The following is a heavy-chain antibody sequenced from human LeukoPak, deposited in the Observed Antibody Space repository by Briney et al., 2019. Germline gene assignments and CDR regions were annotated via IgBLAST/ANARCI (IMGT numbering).Heavy chain of an antibody. J-gene: IGHJ5*02. CDR3: ARVWAAAQGGPWFDP. CDR1: GFTVSSSY. Sequence: GGSLRLSCAASGFTVSSSYMSWVRQAPGKGLEWVSVIYSGGSTYYADSVKGRFTISRDNSKNTLYLQMNSLRAEDTAVYYCARVWAAAQGGPWFDPWGQGTLVTVSS. V-gene: IGHV3-53*01. D-gene: IGHD6-13*01. CDR2: IYSGGST.